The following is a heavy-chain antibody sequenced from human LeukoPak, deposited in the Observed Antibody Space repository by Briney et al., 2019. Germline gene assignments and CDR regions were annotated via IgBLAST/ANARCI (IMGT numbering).Heavy chain of an antibody. CDR2: ISNEGDP. V-gene: IGHV4-34*01. CDR1: GVSLRGYY. J-gene: IGHJ6*03. D-gene: IGHD1-7*01. CDR3: ARGRNYVSDYYFDV. Sequence: PSQTLSLTCAVYGVSLRGYYWRWIRQSPEKGLEWIGEISNEGDPIYNPSLKSRLTLSVDMSKKQFSLNLRCLTAADTAVYYCARGRNYVSDYYFDVRGKGTTVIVSS.